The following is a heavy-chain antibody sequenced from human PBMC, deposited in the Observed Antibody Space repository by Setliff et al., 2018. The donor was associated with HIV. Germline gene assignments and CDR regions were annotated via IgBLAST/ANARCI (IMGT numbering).Heavy chain of an antibody. CDR3: ARDHPGIAY. Sequence: GASVKVSCKASGYTFTNNVIHWVRQVPGQRLEWMGWIHAGSGDTQYSQKFQGRVTITRDTSASTVYMELSSLRSEDTAMYYCARDHPGIAYWGQGTMVTVSS. CDR2: IHAGSGDT. CDR1: GYTFTNNV. J-gene: IGHJ4*02. V-gene: IGHV1-3*01.